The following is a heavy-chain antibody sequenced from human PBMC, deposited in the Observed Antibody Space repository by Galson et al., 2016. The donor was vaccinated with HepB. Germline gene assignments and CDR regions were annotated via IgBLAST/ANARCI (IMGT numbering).Heavy chain of an antibody. J-gene: IGHJ4*02. V-gene: IGHV3-48*02. CDR2: ISTRGSGT. Sequence: SLRLSCAASGFASSRYSMTWVRQAPGKGLEWLSYISTRGSGTHYADSVKGRFTISRDNAKNSLALQMNSLSDEDTAVYHCGRGQALDHWGQGTLVTVSS. CDR1: GFASSRYS. CDR3: GRGQALDH.